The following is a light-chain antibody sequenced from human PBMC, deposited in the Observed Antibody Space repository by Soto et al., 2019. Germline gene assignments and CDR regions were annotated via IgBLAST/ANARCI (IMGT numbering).Light chain of an antibody. CDR3: QQQYSTPQT. CDR1: QSVLYSSNNKNY. Sequence: DIVMTQSPDSLAVSLGERATINCKSSQSVLYSSNNKNYLAWYQQKPGQPPKLLIYWASTRESGVPDRFSGSGAEPDFNLTISSLQAEDVAVYYCQQQYSTPQTFGQGTKVEIK. J-gene: IGKJ1*01. CDR2: WAS. V-gene: IGKV4-1*01.